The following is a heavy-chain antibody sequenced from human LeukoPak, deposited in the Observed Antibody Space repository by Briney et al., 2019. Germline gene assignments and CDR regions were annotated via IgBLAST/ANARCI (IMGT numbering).Heavy chain of an antibody. Sequence: ASVKVSCKASGYTFTSYGISWVRQAPGQGLEWMGWISAYNGTTNYAQKLQGRVTMTTDTSTSTAYMELRSLRSDDTAVYYCARVPLYDDSSPPYYWGQGTLVTVSS. CDR3: ARVPLYDDSSPPYY. CDR1: GYTFTSYG. V-gene: IGHV1-18*01. J-gene: IGHJ4*02. CDR2: ISAYNGTT. D-gene: IGHD3-22*01.